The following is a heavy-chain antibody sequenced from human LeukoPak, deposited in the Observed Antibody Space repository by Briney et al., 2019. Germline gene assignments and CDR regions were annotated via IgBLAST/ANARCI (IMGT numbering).Heavy chain of an antibody. Sequence: ASVKVSCKASGYTFTSYDINWVRQATGQGLEWMGWMNPNSGNTGYAQKFRGRVTMTRNTSISTAYMELSSLRSEDTAVYYCARFQTPYSYAFIYYYYYYMDVWGKGTTVTVSS. CDR1: GYTFTSYD. V-gene: IGHV1-8*01. CDR3: ARFQTPYSYAFIYYYYYYMDV. CDR2: MNPNSGNT. J-gene: IGHJ6*03. D-gene: IGHD5-18*01.